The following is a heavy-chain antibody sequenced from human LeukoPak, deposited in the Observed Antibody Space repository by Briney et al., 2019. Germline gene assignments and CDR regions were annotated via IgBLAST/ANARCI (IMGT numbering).Heavy chain of an antibody. D-gene: IGHD4-17*01. V-gene: IGHV3-74*01. Sequence: GGSLRLSCAASGFTFRSYWMHWVRQAPGKGLEWVSRINSDGSTTSYADSVKGRFTISRDNAKNTLYLQMNSLRAEDTAVYYCARVDYGDYLTGWFDPWGQGTLVTVSS. CDR3: ARVDYGDYLTGWFDP. CDR1: GFTFRSYW. J-gene: IGHJ5*02. CDR2: INSDGSTT.